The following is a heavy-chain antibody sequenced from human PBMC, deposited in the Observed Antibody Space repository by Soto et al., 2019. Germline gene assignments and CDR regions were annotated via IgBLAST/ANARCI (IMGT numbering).Heavy chain of an antibody. D-gene: IGHD2-8*01. CDR2: PRYDGSNK. J-gene: IGHJ6*02. CDR3: ARERVTDSLIVYAILEGYYYYGMDV. Sequence: WGSLRVSCAASGFTFSSYGMPWVRQAPGKGLELAAAPRYDGSNKYYADSVKGRFTISRDNSKNTLYLQMNSLRAEDTDVYYCARERVTDSLIVYAILEGYYYYGMDVWGPGTTVTVS. V-gene: IGHV3-33*01. CDR1: GFTFSSYG.